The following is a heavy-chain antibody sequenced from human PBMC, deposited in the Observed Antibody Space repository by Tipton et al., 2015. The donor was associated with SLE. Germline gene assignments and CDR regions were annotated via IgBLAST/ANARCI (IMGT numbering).Heavy chain of an antibody. CDR2: VYYSGTT. V-gene: IGHV4-59*11. CDR1: GGAIGSHY. D-gene: IGHD1-26*01. Sequence: TLSLTCNVTGGAIGSHYWSWIRQPPGKELEWIGYVYYSGTTNYNPSLKSRVTISVDTSKNHFSLNLTSVAAADTAVYYCARTLGAIAHTVYDAFDIWGQGKMVTVSS. CDR3: ARTLGAIAHTVYDAFDI. J-gene: IGHJ3*02.